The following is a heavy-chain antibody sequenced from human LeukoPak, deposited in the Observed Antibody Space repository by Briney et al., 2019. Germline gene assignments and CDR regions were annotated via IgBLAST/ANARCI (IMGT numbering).Heavy chain of an antibody. CDR1: GFIFSSHW. J-gene: IGHJ4*02. CDR3: ARDSTWLLDY. D-gene: IGHD6-19*01. V-gene: IGHV3-7*03. Sequence: GGSLRLSCTASGFIFSSHWMTWVRQSPGKGLEWVANIKEDGSVKYYVDSVKGRFTISRDNTKNALYLQMDSLRADDTAVYFCARDSTWLLDYWGQGTLITVSS. CDR2: IKEDGSVK.